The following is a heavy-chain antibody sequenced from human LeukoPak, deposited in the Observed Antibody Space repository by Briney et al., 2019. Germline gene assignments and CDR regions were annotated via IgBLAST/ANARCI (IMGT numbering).Heavy chain of an antibody. Sequence: SETLSLTCTVSGGSISSSSCYWGWIRQPPGKGLEWIGSIYYSGSTYYNPSLKSRVTISVDTSKNQFSLKLSSVTAADTAVYYCARSALGYDSSGYYRIFDYWGQGTLVTVSS. D-gene: IGHD3-22*01. J-gene: IGHJ4*02. V-gene: IGHV4-39*07. CDR1: GGSISSSSCY. CDR2: IYYSGST. CDR3: ARSALGYDSSGYYRIFDY.